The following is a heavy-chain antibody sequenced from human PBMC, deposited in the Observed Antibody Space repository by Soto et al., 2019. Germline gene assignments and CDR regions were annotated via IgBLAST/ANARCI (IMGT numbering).Heavy chain of an antibody. CDR3: ARLGGGSGQLAVPFDY. D-gene: IGHD6-6*01. Sequence: QVQLVQSGAEVKKPGASVKVSCKASGYTFTSYYMHWVRQAPGQGLEWMGIINPSGGSTSYAQKLQGRVSMTRDTSTSTVYMELSSLRSEDTAVYDCARLGGGSGQLAVPFDYWGQGTLVTVSS. CDR1: GYTFTSYY. J-gene: IGHJ4*02. V-gene: IGHV1-46*03. CDR2: INPSGGST.